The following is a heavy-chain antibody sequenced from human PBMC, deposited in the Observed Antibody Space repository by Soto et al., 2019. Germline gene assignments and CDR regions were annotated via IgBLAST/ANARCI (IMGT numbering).Heavy chain of an antibody. CDR1: GYTFTSYV. CDR2: ISAYNGNT. CDR3: ARAAVPTYYDFWSGYYLTYGMDV. J-gene: IGHJ6*02. V-gene: IGHV1-18*01. Sequence: ASVKVSCKASGYTFTSYVISWVRQGPGQGLEWMGWISAYNGNTNYAQKLQGRVTMTTDTSTSTAYMELRSLRSDDTAVYYCARAAVPTYYDFWSGYYLTYGMDVWGQGTTVTVSS. D-gene: IGHD3-3*01.